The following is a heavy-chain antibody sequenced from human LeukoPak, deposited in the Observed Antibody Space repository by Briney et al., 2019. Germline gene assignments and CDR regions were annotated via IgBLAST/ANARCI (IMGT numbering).Heavy chain of an antibody. D-gene: IGHD2-2*01. CDR3: ASRYCSSTSCYLRANDAFDI. V-gene: IGHV1-18*01. Sequence: GASVKVSCKGSDYTFTSYGISWVRQAPGQGLEWMGWISAYNGNTNYAQKLQGRVTMTTDTSTSTAYMELRSLRSDDTAVYYCASRYCSSTSCYLRANDAFDIWGQGTMVTVSS. CDR2: ISAYNGNT. J-gene: IGHJ3*02. CDR1: DYTFTSYG.